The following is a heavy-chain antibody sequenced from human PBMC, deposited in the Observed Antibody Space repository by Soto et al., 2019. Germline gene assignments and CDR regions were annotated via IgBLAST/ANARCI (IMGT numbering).Heavy chain of an antibody. Sequence: LSLTCTVSGGSISSSSDYWGLIRQPPGKGLEWIGSIYYSGSTYYNPSLKSRVTISVDTSKNQFSLKLSSVTAADTAVYYCARGIAVAGYYFDYWGQGTLVTVSS. V-gene: IGHV4-39*01. CDR1: GGSISSSSDY. J-gene: IGHJ4*02. CDR2: IYYSGST. CDR3: ARGIAVAGYYFDY. D-gene: IGHD6-19*01.